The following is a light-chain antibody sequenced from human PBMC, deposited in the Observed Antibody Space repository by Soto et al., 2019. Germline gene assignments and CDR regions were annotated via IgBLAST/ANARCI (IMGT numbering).Light chain of an antibody. V-gene: IGLV2-14*01. Sequence: QSALTQPASVSGSPGQSITISCTGTSSDVGGYNYVSWYQQHPGKAPKLMIYDVSNRPSGHSNRFSGYKSGNTASLTISGLQAEDEADYSCSSYTSRSTDDFGTGTKLTVL. CDR1: SSDVGGYNY. CDR3: SSYTSRSTDD. CDR2: DVS. J-gene: IGLJ1*01.